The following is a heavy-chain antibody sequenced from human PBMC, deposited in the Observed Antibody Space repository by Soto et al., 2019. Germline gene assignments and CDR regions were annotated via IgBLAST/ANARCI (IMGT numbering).Heavy chain of an antibody. CDR3: ARDNGYFYGSSNWFDP. J-gene: IGHJ5*02. V-gene: IGHV4-31*03. Sequence: SDTLSLTCTVSGGSISSGGYYWSWIRPHPGKGLEWIGYIHYSGSTYYNPSLKSRVTISLDTSKNQFSLKLSSVTAADTAVYYCARDNGYFYGSSNWFDPWGQGTLVTVSS. CDR2: IHYSGST. CDR1: GGSISSGGYY. D-gene: IGHD3-10*01.